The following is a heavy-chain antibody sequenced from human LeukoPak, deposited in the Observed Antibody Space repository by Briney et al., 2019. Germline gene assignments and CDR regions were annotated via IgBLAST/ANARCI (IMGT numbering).Heavy chain of an antibody. J-gene: IGHJ4*02. CDR1: GFTFTSYA. CDR3: AKVAGSSGYYPDF. CDR2: ISADGRST. V-gene: IGHV3-23*01. D-gene: IGHD3-22*01. Sequence: GGSLRLSCVASGFTFTSYAMSWVRQAPGKGLEWISAISADGRSTYHADSVKGRFTISRDISKNTLYLQMNSLRAEDTAVYYCAKVAGSSGYYPDFWGQGTLVTVSS.